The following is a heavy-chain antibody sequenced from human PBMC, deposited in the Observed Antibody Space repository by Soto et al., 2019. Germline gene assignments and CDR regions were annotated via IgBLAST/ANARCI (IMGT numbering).Heavy chain of an antibody. V-gene: IGHV4-59*02. J-gene: IGHJ4*02. CDR3: ARGGVEMATRSLFDY. Sequence: SETLSLTCTVSGGSVSSYYWSWIRQPPGKGLEWIGYIYYSGSTNYNPYLKSRVTISVDTSKNQFSLKLSSVTAADTAVYYGARGGVEMATRSLFDYWGQGTLVTVSS. D-gene: IGHD5-12*01. CDR1: GGSVSSYY. CDR2: IYYSGST.